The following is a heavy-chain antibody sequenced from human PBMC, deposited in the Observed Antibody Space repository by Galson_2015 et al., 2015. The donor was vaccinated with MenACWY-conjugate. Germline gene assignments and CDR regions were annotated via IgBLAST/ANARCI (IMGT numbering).Heavy chain of an antibody. D-gene: IGHD4-17*01. J-gene: IGHJ4*02. CDR1: GFTFYTYT. V-gene: IGHV3-23*01. Sequence: SLRLSCAASGFTFYTYTMSWVRQSPGKGLEWVAGIYGSGHRDTFYADSVKGRFTISRDESNNLVYLQMTSLRVEDTAVYYCAKDRPPDGVSNFDYSGQGSLFTVSS. CDR3: AKDRPPDGVSNFDY. CDR2: IYGSGHRDT.